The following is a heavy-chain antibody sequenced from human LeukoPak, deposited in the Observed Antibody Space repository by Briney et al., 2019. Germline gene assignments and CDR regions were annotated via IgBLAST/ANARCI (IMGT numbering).Heavy chain of an antibody. CDR3: ARCGRNNRGYYYMED. V-gene: IGHV4-59*01. Sequence: TSETLSLTCTVSGGSISGYSWSWIRQPPGKGLEWIGYTHYSGSSNYNPSLKSRVTISVDTSKNQFSLKVSSVTAADTAVYYCARCGRNNRGYYYMEDWGKGTTVTVSS. CDR2: THYSGSS. D-gene: IGHD2/OR15-2a*01. J-gene: IGHJ6*03. CDR1: GGSISGYS.